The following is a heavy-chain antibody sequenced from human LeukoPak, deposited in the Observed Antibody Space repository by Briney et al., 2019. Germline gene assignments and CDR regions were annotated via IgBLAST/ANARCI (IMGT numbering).Heavy chain of an antibody. Sequence: GGSLRLSCAASGFTVSSNFLTWVRQTPGKGLEWVSVIFSDGTTYYAGSVKGRFTISRDNSKNTLYFQMSSLRAEDTAVYYCARVQAHNWFDPWGQGTLVTVSS. V-gene: IGHV3-53*01. J-gene: IGHJ5*02. CDR1: GFTVSSNF. CDR3: ARVQAHNWFDP. CDR2: IFSDGTT.